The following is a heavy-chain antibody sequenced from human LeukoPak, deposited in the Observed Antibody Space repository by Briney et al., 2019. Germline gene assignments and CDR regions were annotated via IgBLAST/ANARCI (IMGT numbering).Heavy chain of an antibody. CDR2: ISGSGGST. CDR3: AKVDSIVVNGGFDP. D-gene: IGHD3-22*01. CDR1: GFTFSSYA. Sequence: PGGSLRLSCAASGFTFSSYAMSWVRQAPGKGLEWVSAISGSGGSTYYADSVEGRFTISRDNSKNTLYLQMNSLRAEDTAVYYCAKVDSIVVNGGFDPWGQGTLVTVSS. V-gene: IGHV3-23*01. J-gene: IGHJ5*02.